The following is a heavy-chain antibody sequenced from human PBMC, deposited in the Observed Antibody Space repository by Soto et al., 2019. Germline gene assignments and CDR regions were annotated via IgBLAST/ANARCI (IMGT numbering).Heavy chain of an antibody. D-gene: IGHD2-2*01. CDR1: GYTFTSYG. CDR3: ARIGYCSSTSCPYYFDY. J-gene: IGHJ4*02. Sequence: QVQLVQSGAEVKKPGASVKVXCXXSGYTFTSYGISWVRQAPGQGLEWMGWISAYNGNTNYAQKLQGRVTMTTDTSTSTAYMELRSLRSDDTAVYYCARIGYCSSTSCPYYFDYWGQGTLVTVSS. V-gene: IGHV1-18*01. CDR2: ISAYNGNT.